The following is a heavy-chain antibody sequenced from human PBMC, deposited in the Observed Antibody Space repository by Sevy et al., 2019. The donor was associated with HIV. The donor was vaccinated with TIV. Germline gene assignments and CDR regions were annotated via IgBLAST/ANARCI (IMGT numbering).Heavy chain of an antibody. CDR2: ISYDGSNK. CDR1: GFTFSSYD. D-gene: IGHD3-3*01. CDR3: AKGGKNFWDSEDYYYVMDV. V-gene: IGHV3-30*18. J-gene: IGHJ6*02. Sequence: GGSLRLSCAASGFTFSSYDMHWVRQAPGMGLECVAVISYDGSNKYYADSVKGRFTISRDNSKNTLFLHMNSLGAEDTGVYYCAKGGKNFWDSEDYYYVMDVWGPRTTVTVSS.